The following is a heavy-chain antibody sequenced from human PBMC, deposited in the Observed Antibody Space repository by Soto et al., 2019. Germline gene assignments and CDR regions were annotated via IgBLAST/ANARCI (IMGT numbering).Heavy chain of an antibody. J-gene: IGHJ6*02. CDR3: AHKQQLADGMDV. V-gene: IGHV3-23*01. CDR1: GFTFSSYA. D-gene: IGHD6-13*01. CDR2: ISGSGGST. Sequence: EVQLLESGGGLVQPGGSLRLSCAASGFTFSSYAMSWVRQAPGKGLEWVSAISGSGGSTYYADSVKGRFTISRDNSKNTLYLQMNSLRAEDTAVYYCAHKQQLADGMDVWGQGTTVTVSS.